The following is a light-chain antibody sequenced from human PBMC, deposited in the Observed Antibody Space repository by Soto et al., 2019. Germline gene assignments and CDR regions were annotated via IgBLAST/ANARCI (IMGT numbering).Light chain of an antibody. CDR3: KQYSRYSFT. Sequence: DIQMTQSPSTLSASVGDRVTITCRANQKVNKWLAWYQQKPGEAPTVLIYDASTLKGGVPSRFSGRGSGPEFTLTISSLQPDDFAFDDCKQYSRYSFTFGPGTKVEI. CDR2: DAS. J-gene: IGKJ3*01. CDR1: QKVNKW. V-gene: IGKV1-5*01.